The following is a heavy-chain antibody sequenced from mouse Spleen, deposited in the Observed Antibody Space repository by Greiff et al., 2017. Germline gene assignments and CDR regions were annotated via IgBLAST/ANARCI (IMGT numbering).Heavy chain of an antibody. CDR3: ARHVRGVGDYDWFAY. CDR2: ISSGGSYT. J-gene: IGHJ3*01. Sequence: DVMLVESGGDLVKPGGSLKLSCAASGFTFSSYGMSWVRQTPDKRLEWVATISSGGSYTYYPDSVKGRFTISRDNAKNTLYLQMSSLKSEDTAMYYCARHVRGVGDYDWFAYWGQGTLVTVSA. D-gene: IGHD2-4*01. V-gene: IGHV5-6*02. CDR1: GFTFSSYG.